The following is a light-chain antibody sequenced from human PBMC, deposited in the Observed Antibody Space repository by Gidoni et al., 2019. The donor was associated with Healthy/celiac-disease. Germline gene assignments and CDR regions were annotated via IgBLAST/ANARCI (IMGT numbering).Light chain of an antibody. CDR2: GAS. CDR3: QQYGSSPPLT. J-gene: IGKJ4*01. CDR1: QRVSSSY. V-gene: IGKV3-20*01. Sequence: EIVLTQSPGTLSLSPGERATLSCRASQRVSSSYLAWYQQKPGQAPRRLIYGASSRATGIPDRFSGSGSGTDFTLTISRLEPEDFAVYYCQQYGSSPPLTFGGGTKVEIK.